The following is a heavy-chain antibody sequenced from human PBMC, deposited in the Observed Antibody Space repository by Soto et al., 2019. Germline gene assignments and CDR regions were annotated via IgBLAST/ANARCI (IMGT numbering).Heavy chain of an antibody. D-gene: IGHD1-26*01. J-gene: IGHJ5*02. CDR2: IYWDDDK. CDR1: GFSLSSTRVA. Sequence: SGPTLVNPTQTLTLTYTFSGFSLSSTRVAVGWIRQPPGKALEWLALIYWDDDKRYSPFLKSRLTITKDTSKNQVVLTMTNMEPVDTATYLCSNIYQWDWFDPWGQGTLVTVSS. CDR3: SNIYQWDWFDP. V-gene: IGHV2-5*02.